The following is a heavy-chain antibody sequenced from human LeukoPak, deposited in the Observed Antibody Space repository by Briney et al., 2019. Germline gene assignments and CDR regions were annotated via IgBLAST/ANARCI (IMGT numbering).Heavy chain of an antibody. CDR1: GGTFSSYA. D-gene: IGHD3-10*01. CDR2: IIPILGIA. Sequence: SVKVSCKASGGTFSSYAISWVRQAPGQGLEWMGRIIPILGIANYAQKFQGRVTITADKSTSTAYMELSSLRSEDTAVYYCARGYYYGSGSYPDTYYYYGMDVWGQGTTVTVSS. V-gene: IGHV1-69*04. J-gene: IGHJ6*02. CDR3: ARGYYYGSGSYPDTYYYYGMDV.